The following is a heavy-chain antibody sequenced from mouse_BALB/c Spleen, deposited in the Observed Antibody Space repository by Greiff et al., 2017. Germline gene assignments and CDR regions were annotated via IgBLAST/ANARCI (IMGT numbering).Heavy chain of an antibody. CDR1: GFTFSNYW. Sequence: EVKLQESGGGLVQPGGSMKLSCVASGFTFSNYWMNWVRQSPEKGLEWVAEIRLKSNNYATHYAESVKGRFTISRDDSKSSVYLQMNNLRAEDTGIYYCTRTRTTVVAPYAMDYWGQGTSVTVSS. V-gene: IGHV6-6*02. CDR3: TRTRTTVVAPYAMDY. D-gene: IGHD1-1*01. CDR2: IRLKSNNYAT. J-gene: IGHJ4*01.